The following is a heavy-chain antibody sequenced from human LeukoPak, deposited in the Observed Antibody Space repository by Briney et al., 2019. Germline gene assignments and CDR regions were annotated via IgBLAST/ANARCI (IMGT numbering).Heavy chain of an antibody. D-gene: IGHD6-19*01. CDR2: INPNSGGT. V-gene: IGHV1-2*02. CDR3: ASSSGPFDFDS. Sequence: GASVKVSCKASGYTFTGYYMHWVRQAPVQGLEWIGWINPNSGGTNYAQKIQGRVTMTRDTFISTAYIELSRLRSDDTAVYYCASSSGPFDFDSWGQGTLVTVSS. CDR1: GYTFTGYY. J-gene: IGHJ4*02.